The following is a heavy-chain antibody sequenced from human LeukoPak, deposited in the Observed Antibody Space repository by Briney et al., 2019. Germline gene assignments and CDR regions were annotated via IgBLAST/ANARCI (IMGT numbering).Heavy chain of an antibody. Sequence: ASVKVSCKASGYTFTSYYMHWVRQAPGQGLEWMGIINPSGGSTSYAQKFQGGATMTRDTSTSTVYMELSSLRSEDTAVYYCARGGQIVVVPAASGGNWFDPWGQGTLVTVSS. V-gene: IGHV1-46*01. J-gene: IGHJ5*02. D-gene: IGHD2-2*01. CDR3: ARGGQIVVVPAASGGNWFDP. CDR2: INPSGGST. CDR1: GYTFTSYY.